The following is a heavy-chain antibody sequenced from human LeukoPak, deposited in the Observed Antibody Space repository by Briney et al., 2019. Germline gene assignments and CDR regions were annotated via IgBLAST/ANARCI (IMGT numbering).Heavy chain of an antibody. V-gene: IGHV3-73*01. CDR1: GFTFSNAY. CDR2: IRGKADNYAT. CDR3: TQNNY. J-gene: IGHJ4*02. Sequence: RGSLSLSCAASGFTFSNAYMNWVRQASGKGLEWVGRIRGKADNYATAYAASVLGRFTISRDDSQNTAYLQLNSLKTEDTAVYYCTQNNYWGQGALVTVSS.